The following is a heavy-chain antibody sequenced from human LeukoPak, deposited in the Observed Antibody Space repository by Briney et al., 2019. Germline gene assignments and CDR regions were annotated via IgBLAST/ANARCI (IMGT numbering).Heavy chain of an antibody. V-gene: IGHV3-23*01. D-gene: IGHD2-2*01. J-gene: IGHJ4*02. Sequence: QPGGSLRVSCAASGFTFSNYAMSWVRQAPGQGLEWVSAVSAGGDNTFYADSVKGRFSISRDNSKNTLYLQMNSLIAGDTAVYYCARRRYCSSLSCHALDYWGQGTLVTVSS. CDR3: ARRRYCSSLSCHALDY. CDR1: GFTFSNYA. CDR2: VSAGGDNT.